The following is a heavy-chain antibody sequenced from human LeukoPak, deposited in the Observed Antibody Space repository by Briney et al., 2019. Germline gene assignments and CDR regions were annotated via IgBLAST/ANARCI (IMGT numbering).Heavy chain of an antibody. J-gene: IGHJ6*02. V-gene: IGHV3-9*01. D-gene: IGHD4/OR15-4a*01. CDR1: GFTFDDYA. CDR3: AKDRLYRGYYGMDV. CDR2: ISWNSGSI. Sequence: GGSLRLSCAASGFTFDDYAMHWVRQAPGKGLEWVSGISWNSGSIGYADSVKGRFTISRDNAKNSLYLQINSLRAEDTALYYCAKDRLYRGYYGMDVWGQGTTVTVSS.